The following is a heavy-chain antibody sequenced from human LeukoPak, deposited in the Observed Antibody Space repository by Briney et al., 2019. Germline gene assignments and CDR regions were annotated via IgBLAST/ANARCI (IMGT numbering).Heavy chain of an antibody. V-gene: IGHV3-48*03. Sequence: GGSLRLSCAASGFTFSSYETNWVRQAPGKGLEWVSYISSSGSTLYYADSVKGRFTISRDNAKSSLYLQMNSLRAEDTAVYYCAREAASDNPYFDYWGQGTLVTVSS. J-gene: IGHJ4*02. CDR2: ISSSGSTL. D-gene: IGHD6-13*01. CDR1: GFTFSSYE. CDR3: AREAASDNPYFDY.